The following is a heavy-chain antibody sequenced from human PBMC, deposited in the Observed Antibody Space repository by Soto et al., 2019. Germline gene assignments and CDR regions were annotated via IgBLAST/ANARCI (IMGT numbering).Heavy chain of an antibody. Sequence: ESVGGVVQPGRSLRLSCAASGFTFSSYGMHWVRQAPGKGLEWVAVISYDGSNKYYADSVKGRFTISRDNSKNTLYLQMNSLRAEDTAVYYCAKDSPHDYGDYGALDYWGQGTLVTVSS. CDR3: AKDSPHDYGDYGALDY. D-gene: IGHD4-17*01. V-gene: IGHV3-30*18. J-gene: IGHJ4*02. CDR2: ISYDGSNK. CDR1: GFTFSSYG.